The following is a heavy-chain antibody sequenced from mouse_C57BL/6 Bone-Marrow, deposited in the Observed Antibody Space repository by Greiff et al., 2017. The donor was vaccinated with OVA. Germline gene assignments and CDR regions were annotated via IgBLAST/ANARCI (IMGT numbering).Heavy chain of an antibody. CDR2: IRSKSNNYAT. CDR3: VRHERDDYDVFAY. D-gene: IGHD2-4*01. CDR1: GFSFNTYA. Sequence: DAGGGLVQPKGSLKLSCAASGFSFNTYAMTWVRQAPGKGLEWVARIRSKSNNYATYYADSVKDRFTISRDDSESMLYLQMNNLKTEDTAMYYCVRHERDDYDVFAYWGQGTLVTVSA. V-gene: IGHV10-1*01. J-gene: IGHJ3*01.